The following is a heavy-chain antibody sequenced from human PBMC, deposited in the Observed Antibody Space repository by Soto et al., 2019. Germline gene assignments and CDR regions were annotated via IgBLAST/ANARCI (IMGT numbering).Heavy chain of an antibody. Sequence: PGGSLRLSCAVSGFTFSNYWMEWVRQAPGKGLVWVSRINNDGSATDYADSVKGRFTVSRDNAKNTLYLQMNSLRAEDTAIYYLTRAADDSACYYLLRPTAKTYAMDVWGQGTPVTVSS. J-gene: IGHJ6*02. V-gene: IGHV3-74*01. CDR1: GFTFSNYW. CDR2: INNDGSAT. D-gene: IGHD3-22*01. CDR3: TRAADDSACYYLLRPTAKTYAMDV.